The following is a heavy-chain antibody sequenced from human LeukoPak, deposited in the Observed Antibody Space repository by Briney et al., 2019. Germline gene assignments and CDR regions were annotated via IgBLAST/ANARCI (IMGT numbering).Heavy chain of an antibody. V-gene: IGHV3-74*01. J-gene: IGHJ4*02. Sequence: GGSLRLSCAASGFTFSSYWMHWVRQAPGKGLVWVSRINSDGSSTNYADSVKGRFTISRDNAKNTLHLQMNSLRAEDTAVYYCARGARGSGTASDSWGQGTLVTVSS. CDR3: ARGARGSGTASDS. D-gene: IGHD3-10*01. CDR2: INSDGSST. CDR1: GFTFSSYW.